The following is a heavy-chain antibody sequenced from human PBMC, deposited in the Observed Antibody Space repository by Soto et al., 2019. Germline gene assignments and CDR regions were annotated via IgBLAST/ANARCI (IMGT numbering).Heavy chain of an antibody. Sequence: GGSLRLSCAASGFTFSSYSMNWVRQAPGKGLEWVSSISSSSSYIYYADSVKGRFTISRDNAKNSLYLQMNSLRAEDTAVYYCARDVSYDILTDAFDIWGQGTMVTVSS. J-gene: IGHJ3*02. CDR1: GFTFSSYS. V-gene: IGHV3-21*01. CDR2: ISSSSSYI. CDR3: ARDVSYDILTDAFDI. D-gene: IGHD3-9*01.